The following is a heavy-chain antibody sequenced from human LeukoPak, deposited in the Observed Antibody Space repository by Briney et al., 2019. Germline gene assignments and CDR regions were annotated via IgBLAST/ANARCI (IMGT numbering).Heavy chain of an antibody. J-gene: IGHJ4*02. D-gene: IGHD3-3*01. CDR1: GGSISSYY. CDR3: ASSRGGSGYSGNDY. CDR2: IYYSGST. V-gene: IGHV4-59*01. Sequence: PSETLSLTCTVSGGSISSYYWSWIRQPPGKGLEWIGYIYYSGSTNYNPSLKSRVTISVDTSKNQFSLKLSSVTAADTAVHYCASSRGGSGYSGNDYWGQGTLVTVSS.